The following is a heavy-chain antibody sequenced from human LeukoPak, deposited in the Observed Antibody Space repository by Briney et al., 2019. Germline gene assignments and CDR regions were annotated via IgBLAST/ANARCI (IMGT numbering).Heavy chain of an antibody. CDR2: INPNSGGT. Sequence: ASVKVSCKASGYTFTGYYMHWVRQAPGQGLEWMGRINPNSGGTNYAQKFQGRVTMTRDTSTSTVYMELSSLRSEDTAVYYCARDRDGYSYGVDYWGQGTLVTVSS. V-gene: IGHV1-2*06. D-gene: IGHD5-18*01. CDR1: GYTFTGYY. J-gene: IGHJ4*02. CDR3: ARDRDGYSYGVDY.